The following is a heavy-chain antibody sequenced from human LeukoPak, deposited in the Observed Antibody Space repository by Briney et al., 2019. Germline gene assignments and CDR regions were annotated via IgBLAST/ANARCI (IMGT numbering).Heavy chain of an antibody. D-gene: IGHD1-1*01. CDR2: ISGSGGST. Sequence: GGSLRLSCAASGFTFSSYIMNWVRQAPGKGLEWVSAISGSGGSTYYADSVKGRFTISRDNSKNTLYLQMNSLRAEDTAVYYCAKDPTGNYYFDYWGQGTLVTVSS. CDR1: GFTFSSYI. J-gene: IGHJ4*02. V-gene: IGHV3-23*01. CDR3: AKDPTGNYYFDY.